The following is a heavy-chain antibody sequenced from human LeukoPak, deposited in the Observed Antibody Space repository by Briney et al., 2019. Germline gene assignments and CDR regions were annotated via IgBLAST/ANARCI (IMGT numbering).Heavy chain of an antibody. D-gene: IGHD5-18*01. CDR3: ARRRISYGYGYYYYYMDV. Sequence: SETLSLTCTVSGGSISSSGYYWGWIRQPPGKGLEWIGSMYYSGSTYYNPSLKSRVTISVDTSKNQFSLKLSSVTAADTAVYYCARRRISYGYGYYYYYMDVWGKGATVTVSS. CDR1: GGSISSSGYY. CDR2: MYYSGST. J-gene: IGHJ6*03. V-gene: IGHV4-39*07.